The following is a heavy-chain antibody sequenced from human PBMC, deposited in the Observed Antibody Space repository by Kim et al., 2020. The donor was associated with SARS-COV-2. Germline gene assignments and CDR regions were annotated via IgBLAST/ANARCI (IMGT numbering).Heavy chain of an antibody. Sequence: GGSLRLSCAASGFTFSSYSMNWVRQAPGKGLEWVSYISSSSSTIYYADSVKGRFTISRDNAKNSLYLQMNSLRDEDTAVYYCARDGAPHFWSGYYDYWGQGTLVTVSS. CDR1: GFTFSSYS. D-gene: IGHD3-3*02. V-gene: IGHV3-48*02. CDR2: ISSSSSTI. J-gene: IGHJ4*02. CDR3: ARDGAPHFWSGYYDY.